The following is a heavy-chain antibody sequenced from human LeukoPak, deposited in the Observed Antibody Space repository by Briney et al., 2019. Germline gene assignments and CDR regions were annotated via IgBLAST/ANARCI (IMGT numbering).Heavy chain of an antibody. CDR2: IPYSASP. V-gene: IGHV4-31*02. CDR1: GDSLSSGVSY. J-gene: IGHJ4*02. Sequence: PSETLSLTCTVSGDSLSSGVSYSSWIRQHPGKGLEWIGYIPYSASPYYTPSRGSRATISVDTSKNQFSLRLSSLHAADTAVYYCPRDKAHNYFDCWGQGTVVTVSS. CDR3: PRDKAHNYFDC.